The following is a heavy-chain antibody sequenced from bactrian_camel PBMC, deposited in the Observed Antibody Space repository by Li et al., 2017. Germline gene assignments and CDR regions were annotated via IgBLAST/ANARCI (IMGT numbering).Heavy chain of an antibody. CDR1: GGSFSGKC. V-gene: IGHV3-3*01. Sequence: HVQLVESGGGSVQAGDSLRLSCVVSGGSFSGKCMGWFRQAPRKEREGVAAIYTGRYTGGDITYVADSVKARFTISQDSTKKMVYLQMNSLSPEDTAMYYCAATNGLWPGYRILRADSEYPYWGQGTQVTVS. D-gene: IGHD4*01. J-gene: IGHJ4*01. CDR3: AATNGLWPGYRILRADSEYPY. CDR2: IYTGRYTGGDIT.